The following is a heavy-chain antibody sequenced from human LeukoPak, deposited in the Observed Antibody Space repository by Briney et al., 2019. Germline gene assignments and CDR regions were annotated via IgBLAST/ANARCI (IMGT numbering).Heavy chain of an antibody. CDR1: GYSFSNYW. CDR2: VYPGDSDT. Sequence: GESLKTSCKGSGYSFSNYWIGWVRPMPGKGLEWMGFVYPGDSDTRYNPSFQGQVTISADKSNTPVYLQWSSLKASDTAMYYCARQGFSARQMNWFDPWGQGTLVTVSS. J-gene: IGHJ5*02. CDR3: ARQGFSARQMNWFDP. V-gene: IGHV5-51*01. D-gene: IGHD6-6*01.